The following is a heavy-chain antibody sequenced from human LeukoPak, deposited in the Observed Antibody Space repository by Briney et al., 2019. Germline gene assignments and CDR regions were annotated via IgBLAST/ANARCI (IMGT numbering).Heavy chain of an antibody. CDR2: IIPIFGTA. CDR3: ARQWLVGYYFDY. V-gene: IGHV1-69*06. Sequence: VASVKVSCKASGGTFSSYAISWVRQAPGQGLEWMGGIIPIFGTANYAQKFQGRVTITADKSTSTAYMELSSLRSDDTAVYYCARQWLVGYYFDYWGQGTLVTVSS. CDR1: GGTFSSYA. J-gene: IGHJ4*02. D-gene: IGHD6-19*01.